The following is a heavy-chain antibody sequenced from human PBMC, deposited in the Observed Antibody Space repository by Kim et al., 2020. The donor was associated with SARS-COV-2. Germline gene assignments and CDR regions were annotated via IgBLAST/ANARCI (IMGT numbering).Heavy chain of an antibody. D-gene: IGHD2-2*01. J-gene: IGHJ6*02. Sequence: AASVKGRFTISRDDSKNTAYLQRNSLKTEDTAVYYCTSPRGRTSTYGMDVWGQGTTVTVSS. V-gene: IGHV3-73*01. CDR3: TSPRGRTSTYGMDV.